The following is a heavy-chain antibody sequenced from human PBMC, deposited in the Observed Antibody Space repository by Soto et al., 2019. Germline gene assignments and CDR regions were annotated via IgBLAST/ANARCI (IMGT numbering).Heavy chain of an antibody. V-gene: IGHV1-46*01. CDR2: INPSGGSA. J-gene: IGHJ4*02. CDR1: GYTFTAYF. Sequence: GASVKVSWKASGYTFTAYFMHWVRQAPGQGLEWIGIINPSGGSANYAQRFQGRVALTWDTSTSTVYMDLSSLTSDDTAMYYCARAPFSTSSFFFDYWGQGTLVTVSS. CDR3: ARAPFSTSSFFFDY. D-gene: IGHD6-6*01.